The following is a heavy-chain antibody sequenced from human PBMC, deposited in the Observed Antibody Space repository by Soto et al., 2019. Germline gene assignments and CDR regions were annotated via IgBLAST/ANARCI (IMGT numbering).Heavy chain of an antibody. CDR3: AKDGSYYYDSSGYYPFDY. CDR1: GFTFSSYG. D-gene: IGHD3-22*01. CDR2: ISYDGSNK. V-gene: IGHV3-30*18. J-gene: IGHJ4*02. Sequence: SLRLSCAASGFTFSSYGMHWVRQAPGKGLEWVAVISYDGSNKYYADSVKGRFTISRDNSKNTLYLQMNSLRAEDTAVYYCAKDGSYYYDSSGYYPFDYWGQGTLVTVSS.